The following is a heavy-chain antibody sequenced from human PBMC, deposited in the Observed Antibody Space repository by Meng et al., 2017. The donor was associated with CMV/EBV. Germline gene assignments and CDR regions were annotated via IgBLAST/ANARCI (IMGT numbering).Heavy chain of an antibody. Sequence: GGSLRLSCAASGFTFSGSVMHWVRQASGKGLEWVGRIRSKANSYATAYAASVKGRFTISRDDSKNTAYLQMNSLKTEDTAVYYCTSRYFSSSWYWFDPWGQGTLVTVSS. CDR1: GFTFSGSV. J-gene: IGHJ5*02. V-gene: IGHV3-73*01. CDR2: IRSKANSYAT. CDR3: TSRYFSSSWYWFDP. D-gene: IGHD6-13*01.